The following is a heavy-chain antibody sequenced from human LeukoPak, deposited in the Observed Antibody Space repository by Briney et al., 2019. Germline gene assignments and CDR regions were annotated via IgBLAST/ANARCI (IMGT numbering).Heavy chain of an antibody. Sequence: GGSLRLSCAASGFTFSDYYMSWIRQAPGKGLEWVSYISSSGSTIYYADSVKGRFTISRDNAKNSLYLQMNSLRAKDTAVYYCAATDTAMAPFDYWGQGTLVTVSS. CDR3: AATDTAMAPFDY. CDR2: ISSSGSTI. J-gene: IGHJ4*02. V-gene: IGHV3-11*01. D-gene: IGHD5-18*01. CDR1: GFTFSDYY.